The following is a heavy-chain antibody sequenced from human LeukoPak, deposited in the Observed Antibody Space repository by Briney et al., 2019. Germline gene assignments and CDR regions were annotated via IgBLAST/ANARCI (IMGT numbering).Heavy chain of an antibody. V-gene: IGHV4-4*02. J-gene: IGHJ4*02. D-gene: IGHD3-22*01. CDR1: GGSISSSNW. CDR3: ARDLSGYYRSDY. CDR2: IYHSGST. Sequence: SETLSLTRAVSGGSISSSNWWSWVRQPPGKGLEWIGEIYHSGSTNYNPSLKSRVTISVDKSKNQFSLKLSSVTAADTAVYYCARDLSGYYRSDYWGQGTLVTVSS.